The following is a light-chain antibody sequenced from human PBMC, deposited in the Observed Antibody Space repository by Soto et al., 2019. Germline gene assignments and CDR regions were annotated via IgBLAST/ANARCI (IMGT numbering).Light chain of an antibody. CDR2: EVS. CDR3: SSYAGSNNFV. J-gene: IGLJ1*01. CDR1: SSDVGGYNY. Sequence: QSALTQPPSASGSPGQSVTISCTGTSSDVGGYNYVSWYQQHPGKAPKLMIYEVSKRPSGVPDRFSGSKSGNTASLTVSGLQAEDEADYYCSSYAGSNNFVFGPGTKLTV. V-gene: IGLV2-8*01.